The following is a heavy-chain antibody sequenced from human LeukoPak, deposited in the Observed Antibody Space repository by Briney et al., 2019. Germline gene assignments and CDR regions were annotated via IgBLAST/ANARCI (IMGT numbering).Heavy chain of an antibody. D-gene: IGHD6-19*01. CDR3: ARDYSSGWYEGLFDY. CDR2: ISYDGSNK. V-gene: IGHV3-30*04. Sequence: PGRSLRLSCAASGFTFSSYAMYWVRQAPGKGLEWVAVISYDGSNKYYADSVKGRFTISRDNSKNTLYLQMNSLRAEDTAVYYCARDYSSGWYEGLFDYWGQGTLVTVSS. J-gene: IGHJ4*02. CDR1: GFTFSSYA.